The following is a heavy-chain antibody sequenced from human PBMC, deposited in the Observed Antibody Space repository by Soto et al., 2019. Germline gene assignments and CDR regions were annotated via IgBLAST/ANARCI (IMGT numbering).Heavy chain of an antibody. CDR3: AKDIRGRTAAYVYNYVDP. CDR1: GGSISSDY. CDR2: IHYSGST. D-gene: IGHD1-1*01. Sequence: QVQLQESGPELVKPSETLSLTCTVSGGSISSDYWSWIRQPPGKGLEWIGYIHYSGSTDYNPSLKSRVTISVATFKTQFSLKLSSVPAADTAVYYCAKDIRGRTAAYVYNYVDPWGQGTPVTVSS. J-gene: IGHJ5*02. V-gene: IGHV4-59*01.